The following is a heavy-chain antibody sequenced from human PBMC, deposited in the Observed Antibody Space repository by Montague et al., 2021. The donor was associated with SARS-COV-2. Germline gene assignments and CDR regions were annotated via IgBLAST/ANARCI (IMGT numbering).Heavy chain of an antibody. V-gene: IGHV2-5*02. CDR2: IYWDDDK. D-gene: IGHD3-3*01. CDR1: GFSLSTSGVF. Sequence: PALVKPTQTLTLTCTFSGFSLSTSGVFVGWIRQPPGKALEWLALIYWDDDKRYSPSLKNRLTITKDTSKNQVVLTMTNMNPVDTATYFRAHKGRGFWSGAFDYWGQGTMVTVSS. CDR3: AHKGRGFWSGAFDY. J-gene: IGHJ4*02.